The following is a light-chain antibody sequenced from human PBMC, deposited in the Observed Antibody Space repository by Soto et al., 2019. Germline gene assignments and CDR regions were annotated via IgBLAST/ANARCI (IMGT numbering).Light chain of an antibody. V-gene: IGKV3-20*01. Sequence: EIVLTQSPGTLSLSPGERATLSCRASQSVSSNYLAWYQQKGGQAPRLLISGASSRATGIPDRFSGSGSGTDFTLTISRLEPEDLAVYYCQQYGSSPYTFGQGTQLELK. CDR2: GAS. CDR3: QQYGSSPYT. J-gene: IGKJ2*01. CDR1: QSVSSNY.